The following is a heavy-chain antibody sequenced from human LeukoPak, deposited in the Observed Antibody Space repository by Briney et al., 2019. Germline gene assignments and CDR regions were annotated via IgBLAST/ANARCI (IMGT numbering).Heavy chain of an antibody. CDR1: GYSISSGYY. D-gene: IGHD3-16*01. CDR3: ARVWAPGYYYYMDV. J-gene: IGHJ6*03. CDR2: IYHSGTT. V-gene: IGHV4-38-2*02. Sequence: PSETLSLTCTVSGYSISSGYYWGWIRQPPGKGLEWIALIYHSGTTYYNPSLKSRVTISADTSKNQFSLKLSSVTAADTAVYYCARVWAPGYYYYMDVWGKGTTVTVSS.